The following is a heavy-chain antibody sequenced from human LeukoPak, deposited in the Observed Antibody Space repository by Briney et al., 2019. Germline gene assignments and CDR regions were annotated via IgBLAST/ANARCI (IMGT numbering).Heavy chain of an antibody. CDR2: IIPILGIA. D-gene: IGHD6-19*01. CDR3: ARSWDSSGSDWYFDL. Sequence: SVKVSCKASGGTFSSYAISWVRQAPGQGLEWMGRIIPILGIANYAQKFQGRVTITADKSTSTAYMELSSLRSEDTAVYYCARSWDSSGSDWYFDLWGRGTLVTVSS. J-gene: IGHJ2*01. V-gene: IGHV1-69*04. CDR1: GGTFSSYA.